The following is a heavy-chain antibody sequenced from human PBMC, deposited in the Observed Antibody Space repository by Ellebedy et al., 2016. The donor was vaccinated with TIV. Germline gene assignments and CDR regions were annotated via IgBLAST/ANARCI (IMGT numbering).Heavy chain of an antibody. CDR2: ISGSGGST. CDR1: GFSFSNYA. V-gene: IGHV3-23*01. CDR3: ALSLEWPTPSDFDY. J-gene: IGHJ4*02. D-gene: IGHD3-3*01. Sequence: GESLKISXAASGFSFSNYAMSWVRQAPGKGLEWVSAISGSGGSTYYADSVKGRFTISRDNSKNTLYLQMNSLRAEDTAVYYCALSLEWPTPSDFDYWGQGTLVTVSS.